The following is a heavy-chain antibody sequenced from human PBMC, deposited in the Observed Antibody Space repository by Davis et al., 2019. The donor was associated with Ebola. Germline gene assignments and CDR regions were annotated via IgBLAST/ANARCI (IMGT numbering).Heavy chain of an antibody. Sequence: GASLNTSCAASGFIFNKYEMNWVRQAPGKGLGWISYISDSGSTTYYTDSVKGRFTISRDNAKNSLYLQMNTLSVEDTAIYYCVPGTWIRGQGTMITVSS. V-gene: IGHV3-48*03. CDR1: GFIFNKYE. D-gene: IGHD5-18*01. CDR3: VPGTWI. CDR2: ISDSGSTT. J-gene: IGHJ4*02.